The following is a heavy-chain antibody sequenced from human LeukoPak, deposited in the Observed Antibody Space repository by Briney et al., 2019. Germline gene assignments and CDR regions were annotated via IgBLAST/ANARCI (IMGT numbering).Heavy chain of an antibody. J-gene: IGHJ6*02. CDR2: IYYSGST. D-gene: IGHD6-13*01. CDR1: GGSISTYY. CDR3: ARFYSSSWPNYYYYYGMDV. V-gene: IGHV4-39*01. Sequence: SETLSLTCTLSGGSISTYYWGWIRQPPGKGLEWIGSIYYSGSTYYNPSLKSRVTISVDTSKNQFSLKLSSVTAADTAVYYCARFYSSSWPNYYYYYGMDVWGQGTTVTVSS.